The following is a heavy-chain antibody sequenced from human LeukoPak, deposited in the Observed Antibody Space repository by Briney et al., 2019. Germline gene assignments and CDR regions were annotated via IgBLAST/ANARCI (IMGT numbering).Heavy chain of an antibody. V-gene: IGHV3-30*04. CDR3: ARGQGYESYYYMDV. Sequence: GGSLRLSCAASGFTFSTYAIHWVRQAPGKGLEWVAVISFDGVNTFYADSVKGRFTISRDNSNNTVYLQMNNLRPEDTAVFYCARGQGYESYYYMDVWGKGTRVSVSS. D-gene: IGHD2-2*01. J-gene: IGHJ6*03. CDR2: ISFDGVNT. CDR1: GFTFSTYA.